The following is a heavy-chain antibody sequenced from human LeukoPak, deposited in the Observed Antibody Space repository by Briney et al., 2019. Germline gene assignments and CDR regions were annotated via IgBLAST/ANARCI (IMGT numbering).Heavy chain of an antibody. V-gene: IGHV6-1*01. D-gene: IGHD2/OR15-2a*01. J-gene: IGHJ5*02. Sequence: SQTLSLTCVISGDSVSSNSATWNWIRQSPSRGLEWLGRTYYRSKWSNDYAVSVKGRITVNPDTSKNQFSLQLNSVTPEDTAVYYCARDKNRWFDPWGQGALVTVSS. CDR1: GDSVSSNSAT. CDR3: ARDKNRWFDP. CDR2: TYYRSKWSN.